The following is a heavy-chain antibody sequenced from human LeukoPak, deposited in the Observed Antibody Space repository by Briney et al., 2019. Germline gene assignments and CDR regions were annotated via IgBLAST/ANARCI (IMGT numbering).Heavy chain of an antibody. Sequence: ASVKVSCKASGGTFSSYAISWVRQAPGQGLEWMGGIIPIFGTANYAQKFQGRVTITADKSTSTAYMELSSLRSEDTAVYYCARGSGASIAAAGTYWGQGTLVTVSS. CDR2: IIPIFGTA. CDR1: GGTFSSYA. V-gene: IGHV1-69*06. D-gene: IGHD6-13*01. CDR3: ARGSGASIAAAGTY. J-gene: IGHJ4*02.